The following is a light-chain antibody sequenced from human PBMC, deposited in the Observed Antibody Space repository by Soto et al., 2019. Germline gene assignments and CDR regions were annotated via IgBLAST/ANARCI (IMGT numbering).Light chain of an antibody. CDR2: DVS. CDR1: SSDVGGYNY. J-gene: IGLJ2*01. Sequence: QSALTQPASVSGSPGQSITISCTGTSSDVGGYNYVSWYQQHPDKAPKLMIYDVSNRPSGVSDRFSGSKSGNTASLTISGLQAEDEADYYCSSYTSGSTLVFGGGTQLTVL. V-gene: IGLV2-14*03. CDR3: SSYTSGSTLV.